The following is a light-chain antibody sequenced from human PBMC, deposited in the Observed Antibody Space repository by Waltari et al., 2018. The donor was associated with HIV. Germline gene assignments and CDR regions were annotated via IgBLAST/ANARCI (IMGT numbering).Light chain of an antibody. CDR2: DNS. CDR1: TSNLGNNY. V-gene: IGLV1-51*01. Sequence: QSVLTQPPSVSAAPGQKVTISCSGRTSNLGNNYVSWYQRLPGTAPKLLIYDNSERPSGIPDRFSGSKSGTSATLGITGLQTGDEADYYCGTWDSSLSAVVFGTGTKVTVL. J-gene: IGLJ1*01. CDR3: GTWDSSLSAVV.